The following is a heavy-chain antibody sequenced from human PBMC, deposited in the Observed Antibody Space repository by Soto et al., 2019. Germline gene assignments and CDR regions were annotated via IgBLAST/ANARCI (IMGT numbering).Heavy chain of an antibody. Sequence: GGSLRLSCAASGFTFSSYAMSWVRQAPGKGLEWVSAISGSGGSTYYADSVKGRFTISRDNSKYTLYLQMNSLRAEDTAVYYCAKDRKRVLAARYYYYYGMDVWGQGTTVTVSS. D-gene: IGHD6-6*01. CDR1: GFTFSSYA. CDR2: ISGSGGST. CDR3: AKDRKRVLAARYYYYYGMDV. V-gene: IGHV3-23*01. J-gene: IGHJ6*02.